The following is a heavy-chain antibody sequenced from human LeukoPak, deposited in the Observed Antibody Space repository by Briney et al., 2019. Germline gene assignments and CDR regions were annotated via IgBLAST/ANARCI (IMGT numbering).Heavy chain of an antibody. D-gene: IGHD3-3*01. V-gene: IGHV4-30-4*01. CDR1: GGSIRSGDYY. J-gene: IGHJ4*02. CDR3: ARFLEWLLLDY. Sequence: PSQTLSLTCSVSGGSIRSGDYYWSWIRPPPGKRLEWIGYIYYSGSTYYNPSLKSRVTISVDTSKNQFSLKLSSVTAADTAVYYCARFLEWLLLDYWGQGTLVTVSS. CDR2: IYYSGST.